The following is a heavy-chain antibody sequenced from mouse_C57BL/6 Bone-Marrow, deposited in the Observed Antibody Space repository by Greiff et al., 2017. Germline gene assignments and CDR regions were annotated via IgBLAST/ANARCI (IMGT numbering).Heavy chain of an antibody. Sequence: EVKLMESGGDLVKPGGSLKLSCAASGFTFSSYGMSWVRQTPDKRLVWVATISSGGSYTYYPASVKGRFTISRDNAKNTLYLQMSSLKSEDTAMYYCARHDYGTWFAYWGQGTLVTVSA. V-gene: IGHV5-6*01. CDR1: GFTFSSYG. D-gene: IGHD1-1*01. J-gene: IGHJ3*01. CDR2: ISSGGSYT. CDR3: ARHDYGTWFAY.